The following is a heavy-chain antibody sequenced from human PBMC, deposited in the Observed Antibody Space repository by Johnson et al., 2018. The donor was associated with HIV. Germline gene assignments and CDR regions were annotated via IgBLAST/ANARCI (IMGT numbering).Heavy chain of an antibody. CDR3: ARVRIIYSSSSHAFDI. V-gene: IGHV3-30-3*01. D-gene: IGHD6-6*01. CDR2: ISYDGSNK. Sequence: QVQLVESGGGVVQAGRSLRLSCAASGFTFSSYSMHWVRQAPGKGLEWVAFISYDGSNKYYADSVKGRFTISRDNSKNTLYLQMSSLRVEDTAVYCCARVRIIYSSSSHAFDIWGQGTMVTVSS. J-gene: IGHJ3*02. CDR1: GFTFSSYS.